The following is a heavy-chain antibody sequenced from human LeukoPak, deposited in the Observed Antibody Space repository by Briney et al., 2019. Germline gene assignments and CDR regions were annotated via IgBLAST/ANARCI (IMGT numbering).Heavy chain of an antibody. J-gene: IGHJ6*03. CDR2: IYTSGST. CDR3: ARSVAGYLDLFYYYMDV. D-gene: IGHD6-19*01. V-gene: IGHV4-4*07. CDR1: GGSISSYY. Sequence: PSETLSLTCTVSGGSISSYYWSWIRQPAGKGLEWIGRIYTSGSTNYNPSLKSRVTMSVDTSKNQFSLKLSSVTAADTAVYYCARSVAGYLDLFYYYMDVWGKGTTVTVSS.